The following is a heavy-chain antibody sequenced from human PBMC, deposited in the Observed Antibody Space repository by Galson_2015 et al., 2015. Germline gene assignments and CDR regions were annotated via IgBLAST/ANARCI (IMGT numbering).Heavy chain of an antibody. CDR1: GFTFSSYW. CDR2: IYTDASSA. V-gene: IGHV3-74*01. Sequence: SLRLSCAASGFTFSSYWMHWVRQAPGKGLVWVSRIYTDASSASSADSMKGRFTISRDDAKSTLYLQMNSLRAEDTAVYYCVRGNSGYGNFDYWGQGILVTVSS. D-gene: IGHD5-18*01. J-gene: IGHJ4*02. CDR3: VRGNSGYGNFDY.